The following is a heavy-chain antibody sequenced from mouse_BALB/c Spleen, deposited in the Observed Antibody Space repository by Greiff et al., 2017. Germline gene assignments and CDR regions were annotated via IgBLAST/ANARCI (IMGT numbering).Heavy chain of an antibody. CDR3: ARGGIYDGYYAY. D-gene: IGHD2-3*01. CDR2: ISYSGST. CDR1: GYSITSDYA. J-gene: IGHJ3*01. Sequence: EVQLQESGPGLVKPSQSLSLTCTVTGYSITSDYAWNWIRQFPGNKLEWMGYISYSGSTSYNPSLKSRISITRDTSKNQFFLQLNSVTTEDTATYYCARGGIYDGYYAYWGQGTLVTVSA. V-gene: IGHV3-2*02.